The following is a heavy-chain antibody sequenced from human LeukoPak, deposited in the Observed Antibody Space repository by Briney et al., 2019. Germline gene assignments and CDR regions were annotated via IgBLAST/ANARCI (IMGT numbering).Heavy chain of an antibody. D-gene: IGHD1-26*01. CDR1: GGTFSSYA. V-gene: IGHV1-69*05. CDR2: IIPIFGTA. Sequence: RASVKVSCKASGGTFSSYAISWVRQAPGQGLEWMGRIIPIFGTANYAQKFQGRVTITTDESTSTAYMELSSLRSEDTAVYYCAGDVITSHSGSYYGLDYWGQGTLVTVSS. J-gene: IGHJ4*02. CDR3: AGDVITSHSGSYYGLDY.